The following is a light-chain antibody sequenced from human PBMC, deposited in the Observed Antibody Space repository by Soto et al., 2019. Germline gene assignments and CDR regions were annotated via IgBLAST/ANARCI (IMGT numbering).Light chain of an antibody. J-gene: IGKJ1*01. V-gene: IGKV3-11*01. CDR3: QQRHMWPIT. CDR2: DAS. CDR1: QSVSSY. Sequence: EIVLTQSPAPLSLSPGERATLSCRASQSVSSYLAWYQQKPGQAPRLLIYDASNRATGIPARFSGSGSGTDFTLTISSLEPEDAAVYYCQQRHMWPITLGQGTKVDI.